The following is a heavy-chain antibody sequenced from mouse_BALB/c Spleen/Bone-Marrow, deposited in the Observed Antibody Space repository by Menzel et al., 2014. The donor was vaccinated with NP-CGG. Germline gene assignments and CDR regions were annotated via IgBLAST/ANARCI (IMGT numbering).Heavy chain of an antibody. CDR3: ARSTGTWEY. Sequence: QVQLQQSGAELMKPGASVKISCKATGYAFSSYWIEWVKQRPGHGLEWIGEVLPGSGSTNYNEKFKGKATFTADTSSNPAYMQLSSLTSEISAVYCCARSTGTWEYWGQGTTLTVSS. CDR2: VLPGSGST. CDR1: GYAFSSYW. V-gene: IGHV1-9*01. D-gene: IGHD4-1*02. J-gene: IGHJ2*01.